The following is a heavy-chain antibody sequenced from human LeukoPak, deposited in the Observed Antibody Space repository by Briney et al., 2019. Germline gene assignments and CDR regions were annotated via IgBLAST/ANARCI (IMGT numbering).Heavy chain of an antibody. CDR3: ASGATGVDY. CDR1: RFTFSSYS. Sequence: PGGSLRLSCAASRFTFSSYSMNWVRQAPGKGLEWVSSISSSSSYIYYADSVKGRFTISRDNAKNSLYLQMNSLRAEDTAVYYCASGATGVDYWGQGTLVTVSS. D-gene: IGHD4-17*01. J-gene: IGHJ4*02. V-gene: IGHV3-21*01. CDR2: ISSSSSYI.